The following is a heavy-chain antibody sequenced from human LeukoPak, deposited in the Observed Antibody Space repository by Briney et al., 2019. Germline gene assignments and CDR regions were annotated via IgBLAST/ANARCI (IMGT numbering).Heavy chain of an antibody. Sequence: PSETLSLTCTASGGSISSYYWSWIRQPPGKGLEWIGYIYYSGSTNYNPSLKSRVTISVDTSKNQFSLKLSSVTAADTAVYYCARTKKKAALDYWGQGTLVTVSS. J-gene: IGHJ4*02. D-gene: IGHD6-6*01. CDR3: ARTKKKAALDY. CDR1: GGSISSYY. CDR2: IYYSGST. V-gene: IGHV4-59*12.